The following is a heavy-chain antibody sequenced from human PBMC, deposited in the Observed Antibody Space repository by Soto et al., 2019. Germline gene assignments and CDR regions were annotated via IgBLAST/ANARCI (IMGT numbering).Heavy chain of an antibody. V-gene: IGHV3-30*03. CDR3: VGGQYYLDY. CDR2: ISYDGSNR. D-gene: IGHD6-25*01. J-gene: IGHJ4*02. CDR1: GFPFTTYG. Sequence: QVQLVESGGGVVQPGRSLRLSCAASGFPFTTYGMHWVREGPGKGLEWVAVISYDGSNRYYADSVKGRFTISRDNSKNTLYLQMNDLRHEDTALYYCVGGQYYLDYRGQGTLVTVS.